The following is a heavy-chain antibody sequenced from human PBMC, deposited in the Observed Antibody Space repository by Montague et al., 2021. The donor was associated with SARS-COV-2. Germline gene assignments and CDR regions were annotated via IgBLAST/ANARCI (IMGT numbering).Heavy chain of an antibody. J-gene: IGHJ6*02. D-gene: IGHD2-2*01. CDR2: INHSGST. CDR3: ARVRAVPAAMWIFLLGRSYYGMDV. V-gene: IGHV4-34*01. Sequence: SETLSLTCAVYGGSFSGYYWSWIRQPPGKGLEWIGEINHSGSTNYNPSLKSRVTISVDTSKDQFSLKLSSVTAADTAVYYCARVRAVPAAMWIFLLGRSYYGMDVWGQGTTVTVSS. CDR1: GGSFSGYY.